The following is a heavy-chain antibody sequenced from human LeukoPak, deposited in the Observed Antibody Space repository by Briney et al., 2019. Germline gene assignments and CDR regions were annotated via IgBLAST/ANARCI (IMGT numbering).Heavy chain of an antibody. CDR2: IYHSGST. J-gene: IGHJ5*02. V-gene: IGHV4-39*01. D-gene: IGHD2-2*02. CDR3: ARHVVVPAAIYNWFDP. Sequence: PSETLSLTCTVSGGSISSSSYYWGWIRQPPGKGLEWIGSIYHSGSTYYNPSLKSRVTISVDTSKNQFSLKLSSVTAADTAVYYCARHVVVPAAIYNWFDPWGQGTLVTVSS. CDR1: GGSISSSSYY.